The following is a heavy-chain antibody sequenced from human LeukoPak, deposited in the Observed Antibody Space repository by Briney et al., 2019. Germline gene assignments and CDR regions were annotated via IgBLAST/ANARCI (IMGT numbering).Heavy chain of an antibody. J-gene: IGHJ3*02. CDR2: INHSGST. CDR1: GGSFSGYY. CDR3: ARALLYSYGLFDI. Sequence: SETLSLTCAVYGGSFSGYYWGWIRQPPGKGLEWIGEINHSGSTNYNPSLKSRVTISVDTSKNQFSLKLSSVTAADTAVYYCARALLYSYGLFDIWGQGTMVTVSS. D-gene: IGHD5-18*01. V-gene: IGHV4-34*01.